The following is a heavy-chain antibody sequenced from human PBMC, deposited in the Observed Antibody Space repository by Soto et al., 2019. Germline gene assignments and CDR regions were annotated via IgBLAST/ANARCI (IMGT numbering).Heavy chain of an antibody. CDR1: GFTFSSYG. D-gene: IGHD2-2*01. J-gene: IGHJ4*02. V-gene: IGHV3-33*01. CDR3: ARDRVRYCSSTSCPNFDY. CDR2: IRYDGSNK. Sequence: QVQLVESGGGVVQPGRSLRLSCAASGFTFSSYGMHWVRQAPGKGLEWVAVIRYDGSNKYYADSVKGRFTISRDNSKNTLYLQMNSLRAEDTAVYYCARDRVRYCSSTSCPNFDYWGQGTLVTVSS.